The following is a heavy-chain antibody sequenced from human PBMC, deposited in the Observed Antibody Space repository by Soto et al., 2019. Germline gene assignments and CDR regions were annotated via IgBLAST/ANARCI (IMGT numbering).Heavy chain of an antibody. J-gene: IGHJ4*02. V-gene: IGHV3-23*01. CDR2: ISGSGGTT. CDR3: AKTLLSTSWYGLHDY. D-gene: IGHD6-13*01. Sequence: EVQLLESGGGWVQPGGSLRLSCAASELTFSSYPLSWARQAPGRGLEWVSTISGSGGTTYYADSVKGRFTISRDNSRNTLHLQMDSLRVEDTALYYCAKTLLSTSWYGLHDYVSQGTLVTVSS. CDR1: ELTFSSYP.